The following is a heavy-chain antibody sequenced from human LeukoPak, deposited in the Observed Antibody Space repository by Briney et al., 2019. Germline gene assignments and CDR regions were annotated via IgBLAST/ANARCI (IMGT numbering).Heavy chain of an antibody. V-gene: IGHV4-4*07. Sequence: SETLSLTCTVSGGSISSYYWSWIRQPAGKGLEWNGRIYTSGSTNYNPSLKSRVTMSVDTSKNQFSLKLSSVTAADTAVYYCARVLYSSSFSGVGREDAFDIWGQGTMVTVSS. CDR2: IYTSGST. CDR1: GGSISSYY. CDR3: ARVLYSSSFSGVGREDAFDI. J-gene: IGHJ3*02. D-gene: IGHD6-13*01.